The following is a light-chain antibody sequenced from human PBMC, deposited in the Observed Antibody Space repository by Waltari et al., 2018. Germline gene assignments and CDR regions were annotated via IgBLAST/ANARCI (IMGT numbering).Light chain of an antibody. CDR1: SNNIGNQG. V-gene: IGLV10-54*04. CDR3: SAWDSNLIAWV. CDR2: RNN. Sequence: QAGLTQPPSVSKGLRQTATLTCTGHSNNIGNQGATWLQQHQGHPPKLLAYRNNNRPSGISERFSASRSGNTAALTITGLQPEDEAHYYCSAWDSNLIAWVFGGGTKLTVL. J-gene: IGLJ3*02.